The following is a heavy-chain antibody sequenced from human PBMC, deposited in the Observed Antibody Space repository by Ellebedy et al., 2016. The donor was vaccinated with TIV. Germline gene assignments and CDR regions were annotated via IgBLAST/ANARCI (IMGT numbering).Heavy chain of an antibody. CDR3: ASGFP. CDR2: LNQDGSVK. CDR1: EFSFSSYW. D-gene: IGHD3-10*01. J-gene: IGHJ5*02. Sequence: GESLKISCAAYEFSFSSYWMTWVRQAPGKGLEWVANLNQDGSVKYYVDSVKGRFTISSDNAKNSLNLQMNSLRAEATAVYYCASGFPWGQGTLVTVSS. V-gene: IGHV3-7*01.